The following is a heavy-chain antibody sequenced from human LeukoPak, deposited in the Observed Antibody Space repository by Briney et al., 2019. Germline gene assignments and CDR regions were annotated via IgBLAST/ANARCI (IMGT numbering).Heavy chain of an antibody. CDR2: IYYSGNT. Sequence: SETLSLTCTVSGASISAYSWSWVRQPPGKGLEWIGCIYYSGNTHCNPSLVSRVTLSLDTYTNKFSFKLSSVTAAEPAVNYWARHERDSRYFDWLLHYGDHWGQGDLVTVSS. V-gene: IGHV4-59*08. CDR1: GASISAYS. J-gene: IGHJ4*02. CDR3: ARHERDSRYFDWLLHYGDH. D-gene: IGHD3-9*01.